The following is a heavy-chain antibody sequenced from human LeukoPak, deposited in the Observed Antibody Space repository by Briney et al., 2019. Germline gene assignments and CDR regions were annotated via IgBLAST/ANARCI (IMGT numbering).Heavy chain of an antibody. Sequence: PGGSLRLSCAASGFAFSSSWMPWIRQPPGQGLEWIASISYYGSTYSKSTLQSRLTISRDTSKNEFSLRLTSVTATDTAVYYCARVGAIPGIDPWGQGTPVTVSS. D-gene: IGHD3-16*01. CDR1: GFAFSSSW. CDR2: ISYYGST. J-gene: IGHJ5*02. CDR3: ARVGAIPGIDP. V-gene: IGHV4-59*08.